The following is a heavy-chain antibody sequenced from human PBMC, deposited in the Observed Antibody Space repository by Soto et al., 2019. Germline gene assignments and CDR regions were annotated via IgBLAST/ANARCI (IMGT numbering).Heavy chain of an antibody. Sequence: EVQLVESGGGLVQPGGSLRLSCAASGLSFSSHWMRWVRQAPGRGLEWVANIRQDGGEEQYSDSVKGRFTLSRDNAKNSLYLQMNGLRVDDTAVYYCAKSEGYSFDIRGQGTMVTVSS. J-gene: IGHJ3*02. CDR1: GLSFSSHW. V-gene: IGHV3-7*01. CDR3: AKSEGYSFDI. CDR2: IRQDGGEE. D-gene: IGHD1-1*01.